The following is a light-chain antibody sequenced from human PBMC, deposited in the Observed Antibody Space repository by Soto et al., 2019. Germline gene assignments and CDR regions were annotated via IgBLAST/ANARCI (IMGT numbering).Light chain of an antibody. J-gene: IGKJ5*01. CDR1: QSVSSN. V-gene: IGKV3-15*01. CDR2: GAS. CDR3: QQYYDWPIT. Sequence: EIVMTQSPATLSVSPGERATLSCRASQSVSSNLAWYQQKPGQAPRLLIYGASTRATGIPARFSGSGSGTEFSLTISSLQSEDFAVYYCQQYYDWPITFGQGTLLE.